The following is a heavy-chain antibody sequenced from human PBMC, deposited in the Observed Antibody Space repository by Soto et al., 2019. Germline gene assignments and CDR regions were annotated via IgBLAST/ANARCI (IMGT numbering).Heavy chain of an antibody. Sequence: QVQLVQSGAEVKKPGSSVKVSCKDSGGTFSSYAISWVRQAPGQGLEWMGGIMHIFGTANYAQKFQGRVTITADEATSTAYMELSSLRSEDTAVYYWARALRRHIVFGTAPRYYYYGMDVWGQRTTDTVSS. V-gene: IGHV1-69*01. CDR1: GGTFSSYA. CDR2: IMHIFGTA. J-gene: IGHJ6*01. D-gene: IGHD2-21*02. CDR3: ARALRRHIVFGTAPRYYYYGMDV.